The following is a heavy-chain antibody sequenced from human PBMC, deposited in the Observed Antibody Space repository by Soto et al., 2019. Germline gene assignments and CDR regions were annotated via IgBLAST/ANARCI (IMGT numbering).Heavy chain of an antibody. CDR1: GFTFSSYE. V-gene: IGHV3-48*03. CDR2: ISSSGSTI. CDR3: ASSGIPETDSGSYYGSPGPLAAFDI. Sequence: EVQLVESGGGLVQPGGSLRLSCAASGFTFSSYEMNWVRQAPGKGLEWVSYISSSGSTIYYADSVKGRFTISRDNAKNSLYLQMNSLRAEDTAVYYCASSGIPETDSGSYYGSPGPLAAFDIWGQGTMVTVSS. D-gene: IGHD1-26*01. J-gene: IGHJ3*02.